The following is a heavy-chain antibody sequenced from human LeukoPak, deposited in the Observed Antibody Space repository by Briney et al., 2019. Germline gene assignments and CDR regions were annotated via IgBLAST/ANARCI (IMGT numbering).Heavy chain of an antibody. V-gene: IGHV3-23*01. Sequence: GGSLRLSCAASGFTLSTYAMTWVRQAPGKGLEWVSAISGSGSSTYYADSVKGRFTISRDNSKNTLYLQMNSLRAEDTAVYYFAKIPLNYWDKGDNWGQGTLVTVSS. CDR3: AKIPLNYWDKGDN. CDR2: ISGSGSST. D-gene: IGHD5-24*01. CDR1: GFTLSTYA. J-gene: IGHJ4*02.